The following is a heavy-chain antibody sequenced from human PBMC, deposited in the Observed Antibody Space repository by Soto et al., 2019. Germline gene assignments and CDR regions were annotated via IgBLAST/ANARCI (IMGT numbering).Heavy chain of an antibody. CDR1: SYTFASYG. V-gene: IGHV1-18*01. J-gene: IGHJ4*02. Sequence: QVQLVQSGAEVKKPGASVKVSCKASSYTFASYGISWVRQAPGQGLEWMGWISAYNGNTNYAQKLQGRATMTTDTSTXTXSXXLXSLXSDDTAVYXCXRVIAAAADFDYWGQGTLVTVSS. CDR2: ISAYNGNT. D-gene: IGHD6-13*01. CDR3: XRVIAAAADFDY.